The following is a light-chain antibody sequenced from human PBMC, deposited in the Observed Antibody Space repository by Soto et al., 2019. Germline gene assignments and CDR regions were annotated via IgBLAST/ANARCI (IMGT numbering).Light chain of an antibody. CDR1: QSIRSNY. Sequence: EIVLTQSPGTLSLSPGERATLSCRASQSIRSNYLAWYQQKPDQAPRLLISGAHNRAPGIPDRFSGSESGTDFTLRISRLEPEDFAVYYCQRYGSSVTFGQGTKVEIK. J-gene: IGKJ1*01. CDR2: GAH. V-gene: IGKV3-20*01. CDR3: QRYGSSVT.